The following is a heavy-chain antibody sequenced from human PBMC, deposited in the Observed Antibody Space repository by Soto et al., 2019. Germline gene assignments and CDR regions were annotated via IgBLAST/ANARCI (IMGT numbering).Heavy chain of an antibody. J-gene: IGHJ4*02. CDR3: ARHGYYYDSTGYYFFV. CDR1: GGSVSSTNHY. D-gene: IGHD3-22*01. V-gene: IGHV4-39*01. CDR2: IYYSGMT. Sequence: PSETLSLTCTVSGGSVSSTNHYWGWIRQPPGKGLEWIGDIYYSGMTRYNPPLKSRVTISVDTSKDQFSLKLRSVTAADTAVYYCARHGYYYDSTGYYFFVRGQGTQVTVSS.